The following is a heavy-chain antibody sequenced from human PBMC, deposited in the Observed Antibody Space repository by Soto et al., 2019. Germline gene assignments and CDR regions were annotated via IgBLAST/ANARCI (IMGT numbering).Heavy chain of an antibody. V-gene: IGHV4-31*03. CDR3: ARSLTTVTTYYFDY. Sequence: QVQLQESGPGLVKPSQTLSLTCTVSGVSISSGGYYWSWIRQHPGKGLEWIGYIYYSGSTYYNPSLKSRVTISVDTSKNKFSLKLSSVTAADTAVYYCARSLTTVTTYYFDYWGQGTLVTVSS. J-gene: IGHJ4*02. CDR2: IYYSGST. D-gene: IGHD4-17*01. CDR1: GVSISSGGYY.